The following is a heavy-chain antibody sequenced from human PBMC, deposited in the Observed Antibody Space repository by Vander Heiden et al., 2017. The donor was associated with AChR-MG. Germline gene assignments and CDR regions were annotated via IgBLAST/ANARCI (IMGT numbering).Heavy chain of an antibody. J-gene: IGHJ6*02. D-gene: IGHD3-10*01. V-gene: IGHV4-34*01. Sequence: QVQLQQWGAGLLKPPETLSLPCAVSGGSFSGYYWSWIRQPPGKGLEWIGEINHSGSTNYNPSLKSRVTISVDTSKNQFSLKLSSVTAADTAVYYCARARITMVRGVIITPNYYYYGMDVWGQGTTVTVSS. CDR3: ARARITMVRGVIITPNYYYYGMDV. CDR1: GGSFSGYY. CDR2: INHSGST.